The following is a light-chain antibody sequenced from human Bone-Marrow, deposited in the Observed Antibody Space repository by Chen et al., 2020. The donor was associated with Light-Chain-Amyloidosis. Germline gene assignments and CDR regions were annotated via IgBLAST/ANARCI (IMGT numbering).Light chain of an antibody. CDR3: CSYGGRFSLM. CDR2: GVN. CDR1: YSDVGSHNF. V-gene: IGLV2-23*02. J-gene: IGLJ3*02. Sequence: QSALTQPASGSGSPGQSVTIPCTGSYSDVGSHNFVSWYQLPPGRAPKLILYGVNNRPSGVSERFSGSKTDNTASLTISGLLGEDEADYYCCSYGGRFSLMFGGGTRLTVL.